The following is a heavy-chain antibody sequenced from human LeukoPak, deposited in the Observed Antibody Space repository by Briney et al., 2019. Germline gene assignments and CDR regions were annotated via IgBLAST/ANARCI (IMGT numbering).Heavy chain of an antibody. V-gene: IGHV1-2*02. J-gene: IGHJ4*02. CDR2: INPNSGGT. D-gene: IGHD5-18*01. CDR1: GHTFTGYY. CDR3: ARDLSWIQLWYYFDY. Sequence: GASVKVSCKASGHTFTGYYMHWVRQAPGQGLEWMGWINPNSGGTNYAQKFQGRVTMTRDTSISTAYMELSRLRSDDTAVYYCARDLSWIQLWYYFDYWGQGTLVTVSS.